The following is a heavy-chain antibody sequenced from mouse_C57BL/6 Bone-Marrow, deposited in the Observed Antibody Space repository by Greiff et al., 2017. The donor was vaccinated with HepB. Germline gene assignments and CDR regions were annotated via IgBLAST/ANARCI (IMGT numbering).Heavy chain of an antibody. CDR3: ASLGFAY. CDR1: GYTFTSYW. J-gene: IGHJ3*01. V-gene: IGHV1-64*01. CDR2: IHPNSGST. Sequence: QVQLQQPGAELVKPGASVKLSCKASGYTFTSYWMHWVKQRPGQGLEWIGMIHPNSGSTNYNEKFKGKATLTVDKSSSTAYMQLSSLPSEDSAVYCCASLGFAYGGRGTLVTVTA.